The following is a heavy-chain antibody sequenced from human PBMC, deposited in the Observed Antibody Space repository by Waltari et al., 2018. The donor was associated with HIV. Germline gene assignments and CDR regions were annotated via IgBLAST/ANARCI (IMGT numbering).Heavy chain of an antibody. D-gene: IGHD2-15*01. J-gene: IGHJ4*02. V-gene: IGHV4-34*01. CDR2: INQSGST. CDR3: ARGLVVAATYFDY. Sequence: QVQLQQWGAGLLKPSEPLSLPCAVYGGSFSGYYWSWFPPPPGKGMEWIGEINQSGSTNYNPSLKSRVTISVDTSKNQFSLKLSSVTAADTAVYYCARGLVVAATYFDYWGQGTLVTVSS. CDR1: GGSFSGYY.